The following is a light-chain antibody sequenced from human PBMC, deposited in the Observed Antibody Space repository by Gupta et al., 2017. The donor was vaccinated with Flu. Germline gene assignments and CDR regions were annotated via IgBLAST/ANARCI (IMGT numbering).Light chain of an antibody. CDR3: CSYRTSSTHV. V-gene: IGLV2-14*01. CDR2: EVS. J-gene: IGLJ1*01. Sequence: QSALTQPAPVSGSPGQSITISCTETSTYIGDYNYVSWYQQHPGKAPKLMIYEVSYRPSGVSNRFSGSKFGNTASLTISGLQAEDEAYYYCCSYRTSSTHVFGTGTKVTVL. CDR1: STYIGDYNY.